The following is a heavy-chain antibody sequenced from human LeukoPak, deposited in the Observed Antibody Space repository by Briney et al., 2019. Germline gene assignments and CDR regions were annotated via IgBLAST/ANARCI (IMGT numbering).Heavy chain of an antibody. CDR2: IFPGDSDT. J-gene: IGHJ6*02. V-gene: IGHV5-51*01. CDR3: ARHSYCSSTTCYYYYGMDV. D-gene: IGHD2-2*01. CDR1: GYTFTNFW. Sequence: GESLKISCKGSGYTFTNFWIGWVRQMPGEGLEWMGIIFPGDSDTRYSPSFQGQVTISADKSISTAYLQWSSLKASDTAMYYCARHSYCSSTTCYYYYGMDVWGQGTTVTVSS.